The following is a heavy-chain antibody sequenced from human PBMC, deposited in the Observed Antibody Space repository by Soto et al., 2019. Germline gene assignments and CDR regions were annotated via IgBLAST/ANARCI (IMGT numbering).Heavy chain of an antibody. CDR1: GGSISSSIYY. V-gene: IGHV4-39*01. D-gene: IGHD6-19*01. CDR2: IYYGGST. J-gene: IGHJ4*02. CDR3: ATLRLSAGPYFDY. Sequence: SETLSLTCSVSGGSISSSIYYWGWIRQPPGKGLEWIGTIYYGGSTYYNPSLKSRVTISVDTSKNQFSLKLTSVTAADTAVYYCATLRLSAGPYFDYWGLGTLVTVSS.